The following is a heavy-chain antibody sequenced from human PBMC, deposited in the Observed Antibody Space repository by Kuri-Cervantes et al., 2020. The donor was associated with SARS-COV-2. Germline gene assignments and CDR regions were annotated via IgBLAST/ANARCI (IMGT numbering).Heavy chain of an antibody. CDR2: VSGSGFTT. CDR3: AKGFPRAYCSGGSCYAKDAFDI. D-gene: IGHD2-15*01. J-gene: IGHJ3*02. CDR1: GSTFSNNA. Sequence: GESLKISCTASGSTFSNNAMSWVRQAPGKGPEWVAGVSGSGFTTYYADSAKGRFTISRDNSKNTLYLQMNSLRAEDTAVYYCAKGFPRAYCSGGSCYAKDAFDIWGQGTMVTVSS. V-gene: IGHV3-23*01.